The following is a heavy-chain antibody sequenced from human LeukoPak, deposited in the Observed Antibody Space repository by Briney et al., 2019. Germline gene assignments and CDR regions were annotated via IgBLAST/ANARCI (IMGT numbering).Heavy chain of an antibody. CDR3: ARDPRFSGSGSYLV. Sequence: PSETLSLTCAVYGGSFSGYYWSWIRQPPGKGLEWIGEINHSGSTNYNPSLKSRVTISVDTSKNQFSLKLSSVTAADTAVYYCARDPRFSGSGSYLVWGQGTLVTVSS. CDR2: INHSGST. D-gene: IGHD3-10*01. CDR1: GGSFSGYY. J-gene: IGHJ4*02. V-gene: IGHV4-34*01.